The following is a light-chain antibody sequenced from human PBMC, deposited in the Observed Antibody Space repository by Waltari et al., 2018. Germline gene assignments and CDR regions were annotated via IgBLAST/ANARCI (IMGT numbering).Light chain of an antibody. V-gene: IGLV3-19*01. CDR1: SLRSHY. J-gene: IGLJ1*01. Sequence: SSELTQDPAVSVALGQTVRITCQGDSLRSHYASWYQQKPGQAPVLVFYGENQLPSVISDRFSGSTSGTTAFLTITGAQAEDAADYYCTSRDTSGYHLEVVGTGTKVTVL. CDR3: TSRDTSGYHLEV. CDR2: GEN.